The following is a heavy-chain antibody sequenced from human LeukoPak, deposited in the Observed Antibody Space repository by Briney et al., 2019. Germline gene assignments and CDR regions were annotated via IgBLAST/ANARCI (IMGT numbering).Heavy chain of an antibody. D-gene: IGHD1-26*01. CDR2: INGAGSST. J-gene: IGHJ4*02. CDR3: ARTYSGSYYVY. CDR1: GFTFSSDW. Sequence: GGSLRLSCAASGFTFSSDWMHWVRQVPGKGLVWVSRINGAGSSTSYADSVKGRFTISRDNAKNTLYLQMNTLRAEDTAVYYCARTYSGSYYVYWGQGTLVTVSS. V-gene: IGHV3-74*01.